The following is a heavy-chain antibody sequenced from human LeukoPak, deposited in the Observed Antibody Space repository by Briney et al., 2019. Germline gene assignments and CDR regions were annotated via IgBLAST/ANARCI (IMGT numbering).Heavy chain of an antibody. CDR3: ARAGGNSIPDY. CDR2: IYTSGST. V-gene: IGHV4-61*02. J-gene: IGHJ4*02. CDR1: GGSISSGSYY. Sequence: TTSETLSLTCTVSGGSISSGSYYWSWLRPPAGKGLEWIGRIYTSGSTNYNPSLKSRVTISVDTSKNQFSLKLSSVTAADTAVYYCARAGGNSIPDYWGQGTLVTVSS. D-gene: IGHD4-23*01.